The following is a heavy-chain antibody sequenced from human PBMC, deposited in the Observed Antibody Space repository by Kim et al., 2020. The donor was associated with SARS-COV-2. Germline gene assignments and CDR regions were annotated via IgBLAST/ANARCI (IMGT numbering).Heavy chain of an antibody. Sequence: QKFQGRVTMNEDTSTDTAYMELSSLRSEDTAVYYCATIYGSGSYPDAFDIWGQGTMVTVSS. D-gene: IGHD3-10*01. CDR3: ATIYGSGSYPDAFDI. J-gene: IGHJ3*02. V-gene: IGHV1-24*01.